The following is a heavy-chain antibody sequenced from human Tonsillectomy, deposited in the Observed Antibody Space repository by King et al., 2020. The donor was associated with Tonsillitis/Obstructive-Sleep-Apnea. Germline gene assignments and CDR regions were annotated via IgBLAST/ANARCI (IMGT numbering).Heavy chain of an antibody. CDR3: GRQTPGFDDEYARRPYYFDS. J-gene: IGHJ4*02. Sequence: QLQESGPGLVKPSETLSLTCAVSGASISSSSYYWGWIRQPPGKGLEWIGSFFYSGSTYYNPSLKSRLTIYVDTSKNQFSLRLRSVTAADTAVYYCGRQTPGFDDEYARRPYYFDSWGQGTLVTVSS. CDR1: GASISSSSYY. D-gene: IGHD5-12*01. CDR2: FFYSGST. V-gene: IGHV4-39*01.